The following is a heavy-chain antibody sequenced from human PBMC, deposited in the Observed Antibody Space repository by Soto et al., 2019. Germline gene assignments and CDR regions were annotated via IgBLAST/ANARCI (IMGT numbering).Heavy chain of an antibody. Sequence: QVQLVQSGAEVKQPGSSVKVSCKAAGGTCRSYAISWVRQAPGQGLEWMGGIIPLFGTAHYAQWFQGIVTVTADESTNTADMALSRLTSEDTAVYYCARGVRAARSGYYHYYGMAVWGQGTTVPVSS. CDR2: IIPLFGTA. D-gene: IGHD6-6*01. CDR1: GGTCRSYA. CDR3: ARGVRAARSGYYHYYGMAV. J-gene: IGHJ6*02. V-gene: IGHV1-69*01.